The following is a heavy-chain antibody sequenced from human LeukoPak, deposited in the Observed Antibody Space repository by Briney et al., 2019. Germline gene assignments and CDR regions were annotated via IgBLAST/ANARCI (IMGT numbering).Heavy chain of an antibody. Sequence: RGSLRLSCAASGFTFSSYSMNWVRQAPGKGLEWVSSISSSSSYIYYADSVKGRFTISRDNSKNTLYLQMNSLRAEDTAVYYCARDCRSAAGTGYFDLWGRGTLVTVSS. CDR3: ARDCRSAAGTGYFDL. J-gene: IGHJ2*01. CDR1: GFTFSSYS. V-gene: IGHV3-21*01. D-gene: IGHD6-13*01. CDR2: ISSSSSYI.